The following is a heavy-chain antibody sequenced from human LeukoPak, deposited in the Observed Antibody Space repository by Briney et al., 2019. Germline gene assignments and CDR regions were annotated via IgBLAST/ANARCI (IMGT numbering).Heavy chain of an antibody. CDR3: ARDFYDSSGEWIYYYYYMDV. V-gene: IGHV3-30*03. J-gene: IGHJ6*03. Sequence: GSLRLSYAASGFTFSSYGMHWVRQAPGKGLEWVAVISYDGSNKYYADSVKGRFTISRDNSKNTLYLQMNSLRAEDTAVYYCARDFYDSSGEWIYYYYYMDVWGKGTTVTVSS. CDR1: GFTFSSYG. D-gene: IGHD3-22*01. CDR2: ISYDGSNK.